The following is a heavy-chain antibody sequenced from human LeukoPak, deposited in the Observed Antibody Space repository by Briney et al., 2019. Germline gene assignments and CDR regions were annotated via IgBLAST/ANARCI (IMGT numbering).Heavy chain of an antibody. CDR1: GFTFSHLA. CDR2: ISSRSTT. Sequence: GGSLRLSCVGSGFTFSHLAMNCVRQAPGKGLEWLSYISSRSTTHYADSVRGRFTISRDDAKKSVFLEMNSLRAEDTAVYYCARDPHSVPYSEYFDSWGQGTLVTVSS. J-gene: IGHJ4*02. CDR3: ARDPHSVPYSEYFDS. D-gene: IGHD5/OR15-5a*01. V-gene: IGHV3-69-1*01.